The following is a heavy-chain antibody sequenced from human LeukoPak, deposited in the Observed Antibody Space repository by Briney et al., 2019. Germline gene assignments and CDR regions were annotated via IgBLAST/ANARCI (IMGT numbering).Heavy chain of an antibody. CDR3: ARGRYSYADDAFDI. Sequence: PGESLKISCRGLGRAFTSYWSAWGRTIPGKGLEGMGIIYPGDSDTRYSPSFQGQVTISADKSISTAYLQWSSLKASDTAMYYCARGRYSYADDAFDIWGQGTMVTVSS. CDR1: GRAFTSYW. V-gene: IGHV5-51*01. J-gene: IGHJ3*02. CDR2: IYPGDSDT. D-gene: IGHD5-18*01.